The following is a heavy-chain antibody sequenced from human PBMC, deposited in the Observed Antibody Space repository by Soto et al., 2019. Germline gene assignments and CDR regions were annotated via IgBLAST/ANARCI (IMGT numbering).Heavy chain of an antibody. V-gene: IGHV4-34*01. CDR3: ARGEDCVTSPQKRCGHFDY. D-gene: IGHD2-21*02. J-gene: IGHJ4*02. Sequence: PSETLSLTCAVYGVSFSGYYWSWIRQPPGKGLEWIGEINHSGSTNYNPSLKSRVTISVDTSKNQFSLKLSSVTAADTAVYYCARGEDCVTSPQKRCGHFDYWGQGTLVTVSS. CDR1: GVSFSGYY. CDR2: INHSGST.